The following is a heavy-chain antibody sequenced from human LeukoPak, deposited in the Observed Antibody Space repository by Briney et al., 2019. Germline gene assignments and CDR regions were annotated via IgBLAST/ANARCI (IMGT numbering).Heavy chain of an antibody. CDR3: ARVFGVVINNWFDP. V-gene: IGHV4-39*07. J-gene: IGHJ5*02. D-gene: IGHD3-3*01. CDR2: IYYSGTA. CDR1: GGSMNSNNYY. Sequence: SETLSLTCTVSGGSMNSNNYYWDWIRQPPGKGLEWIGSIYYSGTAYYNPSLKSRVTISIDTSKDLFSLKLRSVTAADTAVYYCARVFGVVINNWFDPWGQGTLVIVSS.